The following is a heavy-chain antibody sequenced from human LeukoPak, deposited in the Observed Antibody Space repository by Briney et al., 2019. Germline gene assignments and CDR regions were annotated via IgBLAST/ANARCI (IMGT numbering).Heavy chain of an antibody. CDR3: ARDFMATITDY. Sequence: GGSLRLSCAASGFTVSDNYMSWVRQAPGKGLEWHSVIYSGASTYYADSVKGRFTISRDNSKNTLYLQMSSLRAEDTAVYYCARDFMATITDYWCQGTLVTVS. J-gene: IGHJ4*02. D-gene: IGHD5-24*01. V-gene: IGHV3-66*01. CDR1: GFTVSDNY. CDR2: IYSGAST.